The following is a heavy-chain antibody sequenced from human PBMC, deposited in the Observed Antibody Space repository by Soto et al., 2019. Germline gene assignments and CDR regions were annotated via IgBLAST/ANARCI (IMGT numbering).Heavy chain of an antibody. Sequence: QVQLVESGVGLVKPEGSLRLSCAASGFTFSAYYMSWIRQAPGKGLEWVSYISDSGSLTHYGDSVKGRFTISTDNAKASLYLQMDSRRAEDTAIYYWASALVLGVGALSQWGQGTLVTVSS. V-gene: IGHV3-11*01. CDR2: ISDSGSLT. D-gene: IGHD3-10*01. CDR3: ASALVLGVGALSQ. J-gene: IGHJ4*02. CDR1: GFTFSAYY.